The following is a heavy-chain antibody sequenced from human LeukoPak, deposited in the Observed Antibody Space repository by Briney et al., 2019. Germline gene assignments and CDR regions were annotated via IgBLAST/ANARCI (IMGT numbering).Heavy chain of an antibody. Sequence: ASVKVSCKASGGTFSSYAISWVRQAPGQGLEWMGWISAYNGNTNYAQKLQGRVTMTTDTSTSTAYMELRSLRSDDTAVYYCARALIGGAAVYWGQGTLVTVSS. J-gene: IGHJ4*02. V-gene: IGHV1-18*01. CDR3: ARALIGGAAVY. CDR2: ISAYNGNT. D-gene: IGHD1-26*01. CDR1: GGTFSSYA.